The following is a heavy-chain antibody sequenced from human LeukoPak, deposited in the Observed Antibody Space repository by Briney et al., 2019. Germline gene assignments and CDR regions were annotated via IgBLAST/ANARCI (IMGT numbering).Heavy chain of an antibody. V-gene: IGHV3-15*01. Sequence: PGGSLGLSGTAPRFAFTNAWWSWVGQAPGKGLEWVGRISDESDGGTTDYGAPVKGRFSISRDDSKNTLYLQMNSLKVEDTGLYYCAAGHYTNLWGQGTLVTVSS. D-gene: IGHD3-3*01. CDR1: RFAFTNAW. CDR2: ISDESDGGTT. CDR3: AAGHYTNL. J-gene: IGHJ5*02.